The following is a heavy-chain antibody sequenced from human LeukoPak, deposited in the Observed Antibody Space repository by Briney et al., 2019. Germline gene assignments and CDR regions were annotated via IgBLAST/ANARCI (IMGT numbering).Heavy chain of an antibody. CDR3: TTESYYLTGFDY. D-gene: IGHD3-10*01. CDR1: GFTFSNAW. J-gene: IGHJ4*02. CDR2: IKSKTDGGTT. Sequence: PGGSLRLSCAASGFTFSNAWMSWVRQAPGKGLEWVGRIKSKTDGGTTDYAAPVKGRFTISRDDSKNTLYLQMNSLKTEDTAVYHCTTESYYLTGFDYWGQGTLVTVSS. V-gene: IGHV3-15*01.